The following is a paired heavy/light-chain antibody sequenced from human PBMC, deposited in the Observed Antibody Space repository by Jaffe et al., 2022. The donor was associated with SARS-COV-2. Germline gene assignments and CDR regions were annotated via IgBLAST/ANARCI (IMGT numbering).Light chain of an antibody. CDR2: EVS. Sequence: DIVLTQTPLSLSVTPGQPASISCKSSQSLLHSDGKTYLYWYLQRPGHPPQLLINEVSNRFSGVPDRFSGSGSGTDFTLKISRVEAEDVGVYYCMQTIQLPLTFGGGTKVEIK. CDR1: QSLLHSDGKTY. J-gene: IGKJ4*01. CDR3: MQTIQLPLT. V-gene: IGKV2D-29*01.
Heavy chain of an antibody. CDR1: GYTFITYA. J-gene: IGHJ4*02. Sequence: QVQLVQSGAEVRRPGASVKVSCKASGYTFITYAVQWVRQAPGQRLEWMGWIIAGNGDTKYSQKFQGRVTFTRDTSASTAYMELSSLRSEDTAVYYCARDRVGDSGYDLDYWGQGTLVTVSS. V-gene: IGHV1-3*01. CDR3: ARDRVGDSGYDLDY. D-gene: IGHD5-12*01. CDR2: IIAGNGDT.